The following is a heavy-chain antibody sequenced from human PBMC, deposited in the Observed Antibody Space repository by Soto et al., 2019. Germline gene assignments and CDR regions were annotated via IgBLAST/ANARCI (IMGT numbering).Heavy chain of an antibody. V-gene: IGHV5-51*01. J-gene: IGHJ4*02. CDR1: GQHFTNYW. CDR3: ARQGDCSGGNCREFDY. Sequence: GESLKISCRATGQHFTNYWIGLVRKTPGKGLEWMGIIFPGDSDTRYNPSFEGQVTVSADESISTAYLQWNALKASDTAMYYCARQGDCSGGNCREFDYWGQGTLVTVSS. CDR2: IFPGDSDT. D-gene: IGHD2-15*01.